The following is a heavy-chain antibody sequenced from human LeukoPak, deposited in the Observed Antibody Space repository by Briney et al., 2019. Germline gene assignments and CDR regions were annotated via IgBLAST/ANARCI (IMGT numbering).Heavy chain of an antibody. CDR1: GGSISSYY. CDR3: GRAREPSRWFDP. V-gene: IGHV4-59*01. J-gene: IGHJ5*02. CDR2: IYYSGST. D-gene: IGHD1-14*01. Sequence: PSETLSLTCAVSGGSISSYYWSWIRQPPGKGLEWIGYIYYSGSTNYNPSLKSRVTIPVDTSKNQSSLKLSSVTAADTAVYYCGRAREPSRWFDPWGEGTLVTVSS.